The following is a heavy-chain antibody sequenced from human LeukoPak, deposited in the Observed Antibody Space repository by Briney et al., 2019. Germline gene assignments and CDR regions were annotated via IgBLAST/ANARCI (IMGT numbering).Heavy chain of an antibody. CDR3: ARDGGGIAAPYYYYGMDV. D-gene: IGHD6-13*01. Sequence: VASVTVSCKASGGTFSSYAISWVRQAPGQGLEWMGGIIPIFGTANYAQKFQGRVTITADESTSTAYMELSSLRSEDTAVYYCARDGGGIAAPYYYYGMDVWGQGTTVTVSS. CDR1: GGTFSSYA. V-gene: IGHV1-69*13. J-gene: IGHJ6*02. CDR2: IIPIFGTA.